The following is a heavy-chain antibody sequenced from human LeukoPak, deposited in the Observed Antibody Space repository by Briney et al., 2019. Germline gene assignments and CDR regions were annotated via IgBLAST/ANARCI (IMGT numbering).Heavy chain of an antibody. Sequence: SETLSLTCAVCGGSISRGNWWSRVRQPPGKGLEWIGQIYHSGSTNYNPSLKSRVTISVEKSKNQFSLNLTSVTAADTAVYYCARGLAAAGRDYWGQGTLVTVSS. J-gene: IGHJ4*02. CDR2: IYHSGST. CDR3: ARGLAAAGRDY. CDR1: GGSISRGNW. D-gene: IGHD6-13*01. V-gene: IGHV4-4*02.